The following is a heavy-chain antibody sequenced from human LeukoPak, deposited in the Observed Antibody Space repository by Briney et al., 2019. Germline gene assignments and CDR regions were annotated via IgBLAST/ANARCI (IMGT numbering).Heavy chain of an antibody. Sequence: GGSLRLSCAASGITVNTNYMSWVRQAPGKGLEWVSNVFSDGRTFYADSVKGRFTISRDSSKNSIFLQMNSLRAEDTAVYYCAKLPGRAADYWGQGTLVTVSS. J-gene: IGHJ4*02. CDR1: GITVNTNY. CDR2: VFSDGRT. V-gene: IGHV3-53*01. CDR3: AKLPGRAADY.